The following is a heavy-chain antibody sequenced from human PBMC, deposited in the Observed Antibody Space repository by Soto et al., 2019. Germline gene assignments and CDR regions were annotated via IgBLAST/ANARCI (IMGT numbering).Heavy chain of an antibody. CDR1: GGSISRYY. Sequence: QVQLQESGPGLVKPSETLSLTCTVSGGSISRYYWSWIRQPPGKGLEWIGYMYNTGSTFYNPSFQSRVTISVDTSKNQFSLKLNSVTAADTAVYYCARDLWGYCGTDCYPLDVWGQGTTVTVSS. J-gene: IGHJ6*02. V-gene: IGHV4-59*01. D-gene: IGHD2-21*02. CDR2: MYNTGST. CDR3: ARDLWGYCGTDCYPLDV.